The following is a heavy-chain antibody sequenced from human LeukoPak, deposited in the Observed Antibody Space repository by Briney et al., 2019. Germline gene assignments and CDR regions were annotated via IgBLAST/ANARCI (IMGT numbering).Heavy chain of an antibody. Sequence: GASVKVSCKASGGTFSSYAISRVRQAPGQGLEWMGGIIPIFGTANYAQKFQGRVTITADKSTSTAYMELSSLRSEDTAVYYCARDPYMRYSSLDPSWFDPWGQGTLVTVSS. D-gene: IGHD6-19*01. J-gene: IGHJ5*02. CDR2: IIPIFGTA. CDR3: ARDPYMRYSSLDPSWFDP. CDR1: GGTFSSYA. V-gene: IGHV1-69*06.